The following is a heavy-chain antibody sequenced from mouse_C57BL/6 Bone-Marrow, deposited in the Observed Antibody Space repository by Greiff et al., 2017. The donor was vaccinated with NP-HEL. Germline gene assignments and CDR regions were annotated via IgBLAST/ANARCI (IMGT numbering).Heavy chain of an antibody. Sequence: VHVKQSGPVLVKPGASVKMSCKASGYTFTDYYMNWVKQSHGKSLEWIGVINPYNGGTSYNQKFKGKATLTVDKSSSTAYMELNSLTSEDSAVYYCARPYYSSFDYWGQGTTLTVSS. D-gene: IGHD2-12*01. CDR3: ARPYYSSFDY. V-gene: IGHV1-19*01. J-gene: IGHJ2*01. CDR2: INPYNGGT. CDR1: GYTFTDYY.